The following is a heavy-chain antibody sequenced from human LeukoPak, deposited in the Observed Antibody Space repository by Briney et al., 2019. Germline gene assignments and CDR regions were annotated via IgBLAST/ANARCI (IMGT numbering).Heavy chain of an antibody. CDR3: AHTGHYYDRNNANWYFDL. CDR2: VYWDDDK. Sequence: ESGPTLVKPAQSLTLTCTFSGFSLSASGVGVGWIRQPPGKALEWLAVVYWDDDKRYSPSLKNRLTITKDTSKNQVVLSVINMDTVDTATYYCAHTGHYYDRNNANWYFDLSGRGTLVTVSS. D-gene: IGHD3-22*01. V-gene: IGHV2-5*02. J-gene: IGHJ2*01. CDR1: GFSLSASGVG.